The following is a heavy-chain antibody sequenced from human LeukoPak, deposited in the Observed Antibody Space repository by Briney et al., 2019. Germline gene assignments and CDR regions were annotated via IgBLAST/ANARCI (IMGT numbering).Heavy chain of an antibody. V-gene: IGHV4-4*07. Sequence: SETLSLTCTVSGGSISSYYWSWIRQPAGKGLEWIGRIYTSGSTNYNPSLKSRVTMSVDTSKNQFSLKLSSVAAAETAVYYCARDPRATVTTSYYMDVWGKGTRVTVSS. CDR3: ARDPRATVTTSYYMDV. D-gene: IGHD4-11*01. CDR1: GGSISSYY. CDR2: IYTSGST. J-gene: IGHJ6*03.